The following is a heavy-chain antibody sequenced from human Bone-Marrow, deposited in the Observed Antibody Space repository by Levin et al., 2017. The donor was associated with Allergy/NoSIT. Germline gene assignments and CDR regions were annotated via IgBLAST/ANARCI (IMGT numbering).Heavy chain of an antibody. CDR3: AKGDRLEGFGELRFDP. J-gene: IGHJ5*02. CDR2: ISGSGGST. D-gene: IGHD3-10*01. Sequence: GGSLRLSCAASGFTFSSYAMSWVRQAPGKGLEWVSAISGSGGSTYYADSVKGRFTISRDNSKNTLYLQMNSLRAEDTAVYYCAKGDRLEGFGELRFDPWGQGTLVTVSS. CDR1: GFTFSSYA. V-gene: IGHV3-23*01.